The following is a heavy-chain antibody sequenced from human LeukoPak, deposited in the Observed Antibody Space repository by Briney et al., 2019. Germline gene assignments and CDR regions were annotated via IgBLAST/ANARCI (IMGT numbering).Heavy chain of an antibody. J-gene: IGHJ4*02. CDR3: ARARRSSFTHFDY. V-gene: IGHV1-46*01. Sequence: GASVNVSCTASGYTFTIYYMHWVRQAPGQGLEWMGIINPSGGSTSYAQKFQGRVTMTRDTSTSTVYMELSSLRSEDTAVYYCARARRSSFTHFDYWGQGTLVTVSS. CDR1: GYTFTIYY. CDR2: INPSGGST. D-gene: IGHD6-13*01.